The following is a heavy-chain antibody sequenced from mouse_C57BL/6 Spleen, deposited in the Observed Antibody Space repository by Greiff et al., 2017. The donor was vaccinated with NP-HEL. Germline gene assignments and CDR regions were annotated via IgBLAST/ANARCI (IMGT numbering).Heavy chain of an antibody. Sequence: EVQLQESGPELVKPGASVKISCKASGYSFTGYYMNWVKQSPEKSLEWIGEINPSTGGTTYNQKFKAKATLTVDKSSSTAYMQLKSLTSEDSAVYYCARETTWNYWGQGTTLTVSS. J-gene: IGHJ2*01. CDR1: GYSFTGYY. CDR2: INPSTGGT. D-gene: IGHD1-1*01. V-gene: IGHV1-42*01. CDR3: ARETTWNY.